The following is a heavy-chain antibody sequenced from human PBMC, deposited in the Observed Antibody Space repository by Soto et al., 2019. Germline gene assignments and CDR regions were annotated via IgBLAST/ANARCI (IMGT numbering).Heavy chain of an antibody. Sequence: EVQLVESGGGLVQPGGSLRLSCAASGFGVSSSYMGWIRQAPGKGLEWVSSIYTGVTTYYAESVRGRFTTSTDSSRDTLYLQVNSPRVDDTAMYYGAGPVGSYWYFDLWGRGTLVTVSS. CDR3: AGPVGSYWYFDL. D-gene: IGHD1-26*01. CDR1: GFGVSSSY. J-gene: IGHJ2*01. CDR2: IYTGVTT. V-gene: IGHV3-66*01.